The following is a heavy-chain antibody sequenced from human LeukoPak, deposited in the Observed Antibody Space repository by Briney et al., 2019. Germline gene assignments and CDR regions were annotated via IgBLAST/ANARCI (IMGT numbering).Heavy chain of an antibody. D-gene: IGHD6-19*01. Sequence: GGSLRLSCAASGFTFSVYEMNWVRQAPGKGLEWVADISSSSSYTKYADSVKGRFTISRDNAKNSLYLQMNSLRAEDTAVYYCASSRYSSGWYSFWGQGTLVTVSS. CDR2: ISSSSSYT. CDR1: GFTFSVYE. J-gene: IGHJ4*02. V-gene: IGHV3-11*03. CDR3: ASSRYSSGWYSF.